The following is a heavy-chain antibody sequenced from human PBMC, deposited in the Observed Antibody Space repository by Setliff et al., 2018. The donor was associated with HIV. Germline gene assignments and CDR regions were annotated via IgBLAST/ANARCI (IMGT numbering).Heavy chain of an antibody. Sequence: GSLRLSCAASGFIFSDYAMTWVRQAPGKGLEWVSAISGRGGSTYYADSVKGRFTISRDNSKNTLYLQMNSLRAEDTAVYYCAKDRGDYDPRRYDAWGQGSLVTVSS. CDR3: AKDRGDYDPRRYDA. CDR1: GFIFSDYA. D-gene: IGHD4-17*01. J-gene: IGHJ5*02. CDR2: ISGRGGST. V-gene: IGHV3-23*01.